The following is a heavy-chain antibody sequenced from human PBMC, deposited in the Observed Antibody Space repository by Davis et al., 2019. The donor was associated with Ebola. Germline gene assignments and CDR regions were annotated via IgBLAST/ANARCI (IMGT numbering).Heavy chain of an antibody. V-gene: IGHV3-48*01. D-gene: IGHD2-2*01. CDR3: ARETPISSRSDW. CDR1: GFSFSIYN. Sequence: PGGSLTLSCTASGFSFSIYNMNCVRHAPGKGLEWVSSITTNVWSTYYADSVKGRFIISRDNAKNSLFLQMHSLRGDHTAVYFCARETPISSRSDWWGQGTLVTVSS. CDR2: ITTNVWST. J-gene: IGHJ4*02.